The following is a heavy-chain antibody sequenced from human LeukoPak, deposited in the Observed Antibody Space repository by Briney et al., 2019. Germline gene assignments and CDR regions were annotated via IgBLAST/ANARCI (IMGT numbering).Heavy chain of an antibody. CDR2: INHSGST. Sequence: PSETLSLTCAVYGGSLSNYYWSWIRQPPGKGLEWIGEINHSGSTNYNPSLKSRVTISVDTSKNQFSLKLSSVTAADTAVYYCARLGGSSSSVGYYYYYMDVWGKGTTVTVSS. J-gene: IGHJ6*03. CDR3: ARLGGSSSSVGYYYYYMDV. CDR1: GGSLSNYY. D-gene: IGHD6-6*01. V-gene: IGHV4-34*01.